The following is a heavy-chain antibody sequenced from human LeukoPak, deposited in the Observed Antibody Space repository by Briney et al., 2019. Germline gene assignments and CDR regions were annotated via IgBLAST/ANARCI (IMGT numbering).Heavy chain of an antibody. CDR1: GYTFTTYR. J-gene: IGHJ3*02. CDR3: ARLGSSTWKDAFDI. D-gene: IGHD6-13*01. Sequence: GESLKISCKGSGYTFTTYRIGWVRQMPGKGLEWMGIIYPGDSDTRYNTSVQGQVSISADKSISTAYLQWSSLKASDTAMYYCARLGSSTWKDAFDIWGQGTMVTVSS. V-gene: IGHV5-51*01. CDR2: IYPGDSDT.